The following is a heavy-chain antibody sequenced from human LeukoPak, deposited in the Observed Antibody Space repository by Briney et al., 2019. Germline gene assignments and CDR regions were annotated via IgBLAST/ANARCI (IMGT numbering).Heavy chain of an antibody. Sequence: KASETLSLTCTVSGGSISSSSYYWGWIRQPPGKGLEWIGSIYYSGSTNYNPSLKSRVTISVDTSKNQFSLKLSSVTAADTAVYYCATYSSGWYPYYFDYWGQGTLVTVSS. J-gene: IGHJ4*02. CDR1: GGSISSSSYY. CDR2: IYYSGST. D-gene: IGHD6-19*01. V-gene: IGHV4-39*07. CDR3: ATYSSGWYPYYFDY.